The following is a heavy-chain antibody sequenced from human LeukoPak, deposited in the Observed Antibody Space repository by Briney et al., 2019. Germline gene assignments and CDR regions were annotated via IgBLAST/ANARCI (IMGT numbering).Heavy chain of an antibody. J-gene: IGHJ4*02. CDR1: GLTFSNYN. D-gene: IGHD3-22*01. V-gene: IGHV3-33*01. CDR3: ARDSDYYDSSAYSFRGGLHYDF. Sequence: GGSLTLSCVASGLTFSNYNMHWVRQAPGKGLEWVEVIWHDGSYKYYVDSVKGRFTISRDNSKNTVYLQMNSLGAEDTAVYSCARDSDYYDSSAYSFRGGLHYDFWGRGTLVTVSS. CDR2: IWHDGSYK.